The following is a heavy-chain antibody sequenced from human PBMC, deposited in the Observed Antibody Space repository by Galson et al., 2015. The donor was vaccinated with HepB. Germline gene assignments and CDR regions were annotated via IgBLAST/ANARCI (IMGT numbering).Heavy chain of an antibody. D-gene: IGHD4/OR15-4a*01. CDR1: GYSFTSYW. V-gene: IGHV5-51*01. J-gene: IGHJ3*02. Sequence: QSGAEVKKPGESLKISCKGSGYSFTSYWISWVRQMPGKGLEWMGIIYPGDSDTRYSPSFQGQVTISADKSISTAYLQWSSLKASDTAMYYCARLPFVSRAKVPHGSFIIWGQGKMVTVSS. CDR3: ARLPFVSRAKVPHGSFII. CDR2: IYPGDSDT.